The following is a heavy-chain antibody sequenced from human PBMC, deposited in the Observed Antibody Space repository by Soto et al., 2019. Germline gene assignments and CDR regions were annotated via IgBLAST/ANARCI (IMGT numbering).Heavy chain of an antibody. J-gene: IGHJ4*02. CDR2: ISYDGNYK. V-gene: IGHV3-30*18. Sequence: PGGSLRLSCSASGFILNDYAMHWVRQAPGKGLEWVSLISYDGNYKYYADSVKGQFTISRDTSKNTLYLQMNSLRPEDTAVYFCAKARVGTTHFDYWGQGTLVTVSS. D-gene: IGHD1-26*01. CDR3: AKARVGTTHFDY. CDR1: GFILNDYA.